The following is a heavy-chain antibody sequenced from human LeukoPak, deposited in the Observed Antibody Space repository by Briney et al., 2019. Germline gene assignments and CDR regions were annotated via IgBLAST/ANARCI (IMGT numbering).Heavy chain of an antibody. CDR3: ARGPAYGYVWGSYRLPFDY. V-gene: IGHV4-34*01. Sequence: SETLSLTCAVYGGSFSGYYWSWIRQPPGKGLEWIGEINHSGSTNYNPSLKSRVTISVDTSKNQFSLKLSSVTAADTAVYYCARGPAYGYVWGSYRLPFDYWGQGTLVTVSS. CDR2: INHSGST. D-gene: IGHD3-16*02. J-gene: IGHJ4*02. CDR1: GGSFSGYY.